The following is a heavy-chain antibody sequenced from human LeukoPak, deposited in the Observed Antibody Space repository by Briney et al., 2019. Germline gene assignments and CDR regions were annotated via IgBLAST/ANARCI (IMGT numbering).Heavy chain of an antibody. V-gene: IGHV1-8*01. J-gene: IGHJ6*02. D-gene: IGHD4/OR15-4a*01. CDR1: GYTFTSYD. CDR3: ARTNYRDDYYYGMDV. CDR2: MNPNSGNT. Sequence: GASVTVSCKASGYTFTSYDINWVRQATGQGLEWMGWMNPNSGNTGYAQKFQGGVTMTRNTSISTAYMELSSLRSEDTAVYYCARTNYRDDYYYGMDVWGQGTTVTVSS.